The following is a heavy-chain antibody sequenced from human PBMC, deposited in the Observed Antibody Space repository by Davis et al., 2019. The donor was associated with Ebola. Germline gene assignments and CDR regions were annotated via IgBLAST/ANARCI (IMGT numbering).Heavy chain of an antibody. J-gene: IGHJ5*02. D-gene: IGHD2-8*01. CDR3: ARRSVGGNGWFDP. V-gene: IGHV4-34*01. CDR2: INHSGST. CDR1: GGSFSGYY. Sequence: GSLRLSCAVYGGSFSGYYWGWIRQPPGKGLEWIGEINHSGSTNYNPSLKSRVTISVDTSKNQFSLKLSSVTAADTAVYYCARRSVGGNGWFDPWGQGTLVTVSS.